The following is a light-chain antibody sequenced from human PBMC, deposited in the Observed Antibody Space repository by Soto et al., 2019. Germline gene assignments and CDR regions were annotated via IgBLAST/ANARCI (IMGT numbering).Light chain of an antibody. CDR1: QTISRY. J-gene: IGKJ5*01. CDR3: LQSDVLTPT. CDR2: DVS. Sequence: DIQMTRSPSSLSRSGGDRIAITCGASQTISRYLNWYHQKHGKAPTILIYDVSNLQKGVPARFSGSGSGTDGSFTINNLKQEDSTTYYCLQSDVLTPTFGQGTRLEIK. V-gene: IGKV1-33*01.